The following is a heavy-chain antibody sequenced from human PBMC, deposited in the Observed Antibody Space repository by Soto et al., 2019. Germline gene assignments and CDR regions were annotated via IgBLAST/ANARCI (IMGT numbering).Heavy chain of an antibody. J-gene: IGHJ4*02. CDR2: ISYDGSNK. V-gene: IGHV3-30*18. CDR3: AKDPPFDY. Sequence: GESLKISCAASGFTFSSYGMHWVRQAPGKGLEWVAVISYDGSNKYYADSVKGRFTISRDNSKNTLYLQMNSLRAEDTAVYYCAKDPPFDYWGQGTLVTVSS. CDR1: GFTFSSYG.